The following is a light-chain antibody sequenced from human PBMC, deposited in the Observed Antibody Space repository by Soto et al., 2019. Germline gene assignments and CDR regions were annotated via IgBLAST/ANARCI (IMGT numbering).Light chain of an antibody. Sequence: IVMTQSPDTLSVSAGERATLSCRASQSVSIDLAWYQQTPGQAPRLLIYGASTRATGVPPTFSGSASGTEFTLTISSLEPEDFATYYCQQLNSYPPNFGQGTRLEIK. V-gene: IGKV3-15*01. CDR1: QSVSID. CDR3: QQLNSYPPN. CDR2: GAS. J-gene: IGKJ5*01.